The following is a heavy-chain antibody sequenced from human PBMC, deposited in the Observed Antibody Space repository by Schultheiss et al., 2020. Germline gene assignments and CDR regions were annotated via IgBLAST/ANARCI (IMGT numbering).Heavy chain of an antibody. V-gene: IGHV4-30-4*01. J-gene: IGHJ5*02. D-gene: IGHD6-25*01. CDR3: AREWRLSSNWFDP. CDR1: GGSISSGDYY. CDR2: IYYSGST. Sequence: SETLSLTCTVSGGSISSGDYYWSWIRQPPGKGLEWIGYIYYSGSTYYNPSLKSRVTISVDTSKNQFSLKLSSVTAADTAVYYCAREWRLSSNWFDPWGQGTLVTVSS.